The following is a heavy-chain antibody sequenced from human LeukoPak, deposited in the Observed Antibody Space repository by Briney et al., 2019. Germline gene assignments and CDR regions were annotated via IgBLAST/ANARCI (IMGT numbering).Heavy chain of an antibody. D-gene: IGHD2-21*01. CDR2: ISYDGSNK. V-gene: IGHV3-30*18. Sequence: GGSLRLSCATSGFTFSAYDMNWVRQAPGKGLEWVAVISYDGSNKYYADSVKGRFTISRDNSKYTLYLQMNSLRAEDTAVYYCAKDPDWKWGQGTLVTVSS. CDR1: GFTFSAYD. J-gene: IGHJ4*02. CDR3: AKDPDWK.